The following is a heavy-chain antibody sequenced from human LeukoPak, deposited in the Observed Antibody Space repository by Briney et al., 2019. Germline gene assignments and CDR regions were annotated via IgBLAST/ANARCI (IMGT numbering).Heavy chain of an antibody. CDR3: GRNYYGQIDY. D-gene: IGHD3-10*01. Sequence: GGSLRLSCAASGFTFSSFWMHWVRQVPGKGLVWVSRMNSDGSITTYADSVKGRFAISRDNAKNTLYLQMNSLRAEDTAVYYCGRNYYGQIDYWGQGTLVTVSS. CDR1: GFTFSSFW. J-gene: IGHJ4*02. CDR2: MNSDGSIT. V-gene: IGHV3-74*01.